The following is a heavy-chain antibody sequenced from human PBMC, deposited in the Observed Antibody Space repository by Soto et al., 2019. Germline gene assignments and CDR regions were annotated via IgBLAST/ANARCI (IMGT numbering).Heavy chain of an antibody. Sequence: LRLSFAASGXTFSSYGMHWVRQAPGKGLEWVAVISYDGSNKYYADSVKGRFTISRDNSKNTLYLQMNSLRAEDTAVYYCAKDRGSSWTDYWGQGTLVTVSS. J-gene: IGHJ4*02. CDR2: ISYDGSNK. CDR3: AKDRGSSWTDY. D-gene: IGHD6-13*01. V-gene: IGHV3-30*18. CDR1: GXTFSSYG.